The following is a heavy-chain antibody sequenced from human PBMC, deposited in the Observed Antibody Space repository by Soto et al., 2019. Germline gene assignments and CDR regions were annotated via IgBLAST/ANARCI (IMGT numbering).Heavy chain of an antibody. Sequence: QVQLVESGGGVVQPGRSLRLSCAASGFTFSSYAMHWVRQAPGKGLEWVAVISYDGSNKYYADCVKGRFTISRDNSKNTLYLQMNSLRVEDTAVYYCARDATVEMDPGDYWGQGTLVTVSS. V-gene: IGHV3-30-3*01. CDR3: ARDATVEMDPGDY. J-gene: IGHJ4*02. CDR1: GFTFSSYA. CDR2: ISYDGSNK.